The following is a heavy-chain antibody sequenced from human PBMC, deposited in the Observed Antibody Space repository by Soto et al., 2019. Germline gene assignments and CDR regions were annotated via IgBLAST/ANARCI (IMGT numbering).Heavy chain of an antibody. Sequence: EMQLVESGGGLVQPGGSLRLSCAASGFTFSSYGMAWVRQAPGKGLEWVSFSSATGAGIYFADSVKGRFTISRNNSKNTLYLQMSSLRADDTAVYYCAKDRRAGGNYGFYSDFWGQGALVIVSS. CDR2: SSATGAGI. J-gene: IGHJ4*02. D-gene: IGHD1-7*01. CDR1: GFTFSSYG. CDR3: AKDRRAGGNYGFYSDF. V-gene: IGHV3-23*04.